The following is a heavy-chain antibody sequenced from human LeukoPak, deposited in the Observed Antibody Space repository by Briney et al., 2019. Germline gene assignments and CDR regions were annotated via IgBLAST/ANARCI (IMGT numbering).Heavy chain of an antibody. CDR1: GFTFSNYW. J-gene: IGHJ4*02. D-gene: IGHD3-10*01. V-gene: IGHV3-7*03. CDR2: IDQDGSEK. Sequence: GGSLRLSCAASGFTFSNYWINWVRQAPGKGLEWVANIDQDGSEKYYVDSVKGRFTISRDNAKDSLYLQMNSLRAEDMALYYCAKDLGRYYGSGSYSIWGQGTLVTVSS. CDR3: AKDLGRYYGSGSYSI.